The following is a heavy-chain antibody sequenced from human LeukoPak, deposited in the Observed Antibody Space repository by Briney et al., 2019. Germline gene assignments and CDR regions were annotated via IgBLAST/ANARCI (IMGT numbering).Heavy chain of an antibody. V-gene: IGHV4-59*08. CDR3: ARQRWELLPLYFDY. Sequence: SETLFLTCTVSGGSISSYYWSWIRQPPGKGLEWIGYIYYSGSTNYNPSLKSRVTISVDTSKNQFSLKLSSVTAADTAVYYCARQRWELLPLYFDYWGQGTLVTVSS. CDR1: GGSISSYY. CDR2: IYYSGST. J-gene: IGHJ4*02. D-gene: IGHD1-26*01.